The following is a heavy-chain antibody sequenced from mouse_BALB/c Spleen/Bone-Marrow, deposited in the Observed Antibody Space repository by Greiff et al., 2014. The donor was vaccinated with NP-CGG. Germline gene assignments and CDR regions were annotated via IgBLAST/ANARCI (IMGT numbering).Heavy chain of an antibody. CDR2: IYPGDGDT. CDR1: GYTFTSYW. D-gene: IGHD1-1*02. CDR3: ASQGDYGSFDY. J-gene: IGHJ2*01. V-gene: IGHV1-87*01. Sequence: VKLQESGAELARPGASVKLSCKASGYTFTSYWMQWVKQRPGQGLEWIGAIYPGDGDTRYTQKFKGKATLTADKSSSTAYMQLSSLASEDSAVYYCASQGDYGSFDYWGQGTTLTVSS.